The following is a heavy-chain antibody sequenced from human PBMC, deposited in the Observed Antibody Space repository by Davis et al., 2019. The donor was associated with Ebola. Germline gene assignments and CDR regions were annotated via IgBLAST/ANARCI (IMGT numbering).Heavy chain of an antibody. CDR1: GYTFTSYA. Sequence: ASVKVSCKASGYTFTSYAMHWVRQAPGQRLEWMGWINAGNGNTKYSQKFQGRVTITRDTSASTAYMELSSLRSEDTAVYYCARDSEALWSGYYYYYYYGMDVWGQGTTVTVSS. D-gene: IGHD3-3*01. CDR2: INAGNGNT. CDR3: ARDSEALWSGYYYYYYYGMDV. V-gene: IGHV1-3*01. J-gene: IGHJ6*02.